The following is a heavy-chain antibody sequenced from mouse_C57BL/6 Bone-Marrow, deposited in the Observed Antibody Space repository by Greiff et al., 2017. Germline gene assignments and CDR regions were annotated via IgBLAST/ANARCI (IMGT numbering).Heavy chain of an antibody. CDR1: GYTFTDYY. CDR3: ARGLWHY. J-gene: IGHJ2*01. D-gene: IGHD1-1*02. CDR2: INPYNGGT. V-gene: IGHV1-19*01. Sequence: VQLKQSGPVLVKPGASVKMSCKASGYTFTDYYMNWVKQSHGKSLEWIGVINPYNGGTSYNQKFKGKDTLTVDKSSSTAYMELNSLTSEDSAVYYCARGLWHYWGQGTTLTVSS.